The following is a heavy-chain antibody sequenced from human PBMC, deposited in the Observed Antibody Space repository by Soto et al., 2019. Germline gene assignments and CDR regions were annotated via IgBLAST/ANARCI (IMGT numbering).Heavy chain of an antibody. D-gene: IGHD2-15*01. CDR3: ARGDSDLAVSEAAY. Sequence: QMQMQESGTRLVKPSETLSLTCTVSGASITDSYWSWIRQPPEKGLEWIGYIYFSGVATYNPSLKSRATRLRDTAKNDFSPKLTSVTAADTAIYYCARGDSDLAVSEAAYWGQGTLVTVSS. V-gene: IGHV4-59*01. CDR2: IYFSGVA. CDR1: GASITDSY. J-gene: IGHJ1*01.